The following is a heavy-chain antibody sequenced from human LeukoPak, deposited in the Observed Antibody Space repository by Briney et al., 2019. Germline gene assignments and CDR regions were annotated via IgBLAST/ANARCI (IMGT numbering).Heavy chain of an antibody. J-gene: IGHJ4*02. CDR3: AREASYSSSWYNHFDY. V-gene: IGHV4-38-2*02. D-gene: IGHD6-13*01. Sequence: SETLSLTCAVSGYSITNGYYWAWIRQSPGKGLEWIGNIYYSGNTYHNPSLKSRVTISVDTSKNQFSLMLSSVTAADTAVYYCAREASYSSSWYNHFDYWGQGTLVTVSS. CDR1: GYSITNGYY. CDR2: IYYSGNT.